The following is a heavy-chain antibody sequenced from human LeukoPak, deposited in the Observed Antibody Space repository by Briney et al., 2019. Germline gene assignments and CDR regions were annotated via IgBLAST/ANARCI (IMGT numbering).Heavy chain of an antibody. D-gene: IGHD6-13*01. V-gene: IGHV3-21*01. CDR2: ISSSSSYI. J-gene: IGHJ4*02. Sequence: GGSLRLSCAASGFTFNNYGMNWVRQAPGKGLEWVSSISSSSSYIYYADSVKGRFTISRDNAKNSLYLQMNSLRAEDTAVYYCARDSFSGGAAGGWGQGTLVTVSS. CDR1: GFTFNNYG. CDR3: ARDSFSGGAAGG.